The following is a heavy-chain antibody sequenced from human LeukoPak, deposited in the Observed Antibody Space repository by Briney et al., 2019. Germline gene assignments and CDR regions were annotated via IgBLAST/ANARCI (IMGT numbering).Heavy chain of an antibody. CDR1: GGSFSGYY. CDR2: INHSGST. CDR3: ARHWTVRLFVSRSGAFDI. D-gene: IGHD3/OR15-3a*01. V-gene: IGHV4-34*01. J-gene: IGHJ3*02. Sequence: PSETLSLTCAVYGGSFSGYYWSWIRQPPGKGLEWIGEINHSGSTNYNPSLKSRVTISVDTSKNQFSLKLSSVTAADTAVYYCARHWTVRLFVSRSGAFDIWGQGTMVTVSS.